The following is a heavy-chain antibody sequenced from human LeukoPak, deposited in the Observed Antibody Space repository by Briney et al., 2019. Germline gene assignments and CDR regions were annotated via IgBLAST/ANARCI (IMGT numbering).Heavy chain of an antibody. J-gene: IGHJ4*02. CDR3: ARGLSRGRVGATGY. CDR1: GYTFTSYD. Sequence: ASVKVSCKASGYTFTSYDFNWVRQATGQGLEWMGWMNPNSGNTGYAQKFQGRVTMTRNTSISTAYMELSSLRSEDTAVYYCARGLSRGRVGATGYWGQGTLVTVSS. CDR2: MNPNSGNT. V-gene: IGHV1-8*01. D-gene: IGHD1-26*01.